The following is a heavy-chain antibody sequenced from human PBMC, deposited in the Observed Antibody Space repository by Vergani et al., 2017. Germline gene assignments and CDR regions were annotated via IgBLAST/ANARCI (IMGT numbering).Heavy chain of an antibody. CDR1: GFTFGDYG. CDR3: GKSIGGYFSMDGVDV. D-gene: IGHD3-22*01. Sequence: EVQLVESGGGLVQPGRSLRLSCAAPGFTFGDYGMHWVRQAPGKGLEWVSGIHWSSDTKGYAGSVKGRFTVSRDNAKNSLYLQMTSLRVEDTAVYYCGKSIGGYFSMDGVDVWGQGTTVTVSS. J-gene: IGHJ6*02. CDR2: IHWSSDTK. V-gene: IGHV3-9*01.